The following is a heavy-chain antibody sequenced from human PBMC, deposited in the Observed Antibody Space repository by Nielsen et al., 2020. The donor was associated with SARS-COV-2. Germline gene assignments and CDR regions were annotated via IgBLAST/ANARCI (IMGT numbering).Heavy chain of an antibody. Sequence: ASVKVSCKASGYTFTSYYMHWVRQAPGQGLEWMGWINTDTGTPTYAQGFTGRFVFSLDTSVSTSYLEINNLKADDSAVYYCARDGTSTTLGTFDHWGQGTQVTVSS. D-gene: IGHD1-1*01. CDR1: GYTFTSYY. J-gene: IGHJ4*02. CDR3: ARDGTSTTLGTFDH. CDR2: INTDTGTP. V-gene: IGHV7-4-1*02.